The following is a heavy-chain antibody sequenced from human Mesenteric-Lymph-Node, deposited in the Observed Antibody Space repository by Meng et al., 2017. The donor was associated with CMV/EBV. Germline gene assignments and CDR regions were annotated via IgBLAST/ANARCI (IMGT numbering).Heavy chain of an antibody. Sequence: GSLRLSCAASGFSFSLYAIHWVRQVPGKGLEWLAVVSYDGSNKYYADSVQGRFTFSRDNSKNTVYLQMNSLRTEDTAVYYCAKGDYYDSSGYYSGDAFDIWGQGTMVTVSS. J-gene: IGHJ3*02. CDR3: AKGDYYDSSGYYSGDAFDI. CDR1: GFSFSLYA. CDR2: VSYDGSNK. V-gene: IGHV3-30*04. D-gene: IGHD3-22*01.